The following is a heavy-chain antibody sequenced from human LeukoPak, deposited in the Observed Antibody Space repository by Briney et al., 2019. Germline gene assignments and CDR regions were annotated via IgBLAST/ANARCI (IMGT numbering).Heavy chain of an antibody. CDR3: ARDRGFFLFDY. D-gene: IGHD3-10*01. V-gene: IGHV3-7*01. CDR2: IKEDGSET. CDR1: GFTFSSYA. J-gene: IGHJ4*02. Sequence: PGGSLRLSCAASGFTFSSYAMTWVRQAPGKGLEWLAHIKEDGSETAYVDSVRGRFTISRDNAKNSLYLQMSSLRDEDTAVYYCARDRGFFLFDYWGQGTLVSVSS.